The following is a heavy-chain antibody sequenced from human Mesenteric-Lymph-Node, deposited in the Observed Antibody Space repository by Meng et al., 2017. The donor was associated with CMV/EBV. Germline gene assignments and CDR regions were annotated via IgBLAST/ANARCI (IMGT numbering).Heavy chain of an antibody. CDR3: ARNDIVVRPPAFYYFDS. J-gene: IGHJ4*02. V-gene: IGHV4-39*07. CDR1: GGSISSNVDYY. Sequence: GSLRLSCTVSGGSISSNVDYYWAWIRQPPGKGLEWIGTIYESGTTYYSPSLKSRVTMSIDTSRNQFSLRLTYPTAADTAVYYCARNDIVVRPPAFYYFDSWGQGMLVTVSS. CDR2: IYESGTT. D-gene: IGHD1-1*01.